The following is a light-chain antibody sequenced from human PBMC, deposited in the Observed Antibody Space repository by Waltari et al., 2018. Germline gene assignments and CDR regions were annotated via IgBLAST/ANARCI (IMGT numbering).Light chain of an antibody. CDR2: EVS. J-gene: IGLJ1*01. CDR1: SRDVGGSNS. V-gene: IGLV2-14*01. CDR3: SSYTSSSTPLYV. Sequence: QYALTQPASVSGSPGQSITISCTGTSRDVGGSNSVSWYQQHPGKAPKLMIYEVSNRPSGVSNRFSGSKSGNTASLTISGLQAEDEADYYCSSYTSSSTPLYVFGTGTKVTVL.